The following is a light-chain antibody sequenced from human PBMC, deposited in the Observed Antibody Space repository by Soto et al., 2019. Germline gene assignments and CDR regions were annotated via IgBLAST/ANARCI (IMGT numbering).Light chain of an antibody. CDR1: QSISSW. Sequence: DIQITQSPSTLSLYVRDRVTITCRASQSISSWLAWYQQKPGKAPNLLIYDAASLEAGVPSRFSGSGTGTEFTLTINSLQPTDFATYYCQQYNSYPWTFGQGTKVDI. V-gene: IGKV1-5*01. J-gene: IGKJ1*01. CDR2: DAA. CDR3: QQYNSYPWT.